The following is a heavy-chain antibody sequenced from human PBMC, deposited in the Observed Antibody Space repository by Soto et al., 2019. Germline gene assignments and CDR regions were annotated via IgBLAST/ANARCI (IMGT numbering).Heavy chain of an antibody. J-gene: IGHJ4*02. CDR2: IYYSGST. CDR3: ARDWDNCSSPTCYNSLQRRRHHFDY. Sequence: SDRCSVAEGSSSDLGYYRSCNHQPPGKGLEWIGYIYYSGSTNYNPSLKSRVTISLDTPKNLFSLKLSSVTAADTAVYYCARDWDNCSSPTCYNSLQRRRHHFDYWSQGTLVTVSS. D-gene: IGHD2-2*02. V-gene: IGHV4-61*08. CDR1: EGSSSDLGYY.